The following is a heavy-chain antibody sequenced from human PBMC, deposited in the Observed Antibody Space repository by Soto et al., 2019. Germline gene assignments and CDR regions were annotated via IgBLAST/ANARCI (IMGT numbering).Heavy chain of an antibody. V-gene: IGHV3-33*01. Sequence: QVQLVESGGGVVQPGRSLRLSCAASGFTFSSYSMHWVRQAPGKGLEWVAVIWYDGSNKYYADSVKGRFTISRDNSKNTLYLQMNSLRAEDTAVYYCARDLTTEPYYYYYGMDVWGQGTTVTVSS. J-gene: IGHJ6*02. CDR3: ARDLTTEPYYYYYGMDV. D-gene: IGHD3-22*01. CDR1: GFTFSSYS. CDR2: IWYDGSNK.